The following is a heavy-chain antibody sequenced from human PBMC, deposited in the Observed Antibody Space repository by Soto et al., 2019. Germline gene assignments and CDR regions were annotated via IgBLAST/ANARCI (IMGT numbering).Heavy chain of an antibody. D-gene: IGHD3-3*01. CDR1: GFTFSSYA. CDR2: ISGSGGST. CDR3: AKDKGNDFWSGYSHSFDY. J-gene: IGHJ4*02. Sequence: GGSLRLSCAASGFTFSSYAMSWVRQAPGKGLEWVSAISGSGGSTYYADSVKGRFTISRDNSKNTLYLQMNSLRAEDTAVYYCAKDKGNDFWSGYSHSFDYWGQGTLVTVSS. V-gene: IGHV3-23*01.